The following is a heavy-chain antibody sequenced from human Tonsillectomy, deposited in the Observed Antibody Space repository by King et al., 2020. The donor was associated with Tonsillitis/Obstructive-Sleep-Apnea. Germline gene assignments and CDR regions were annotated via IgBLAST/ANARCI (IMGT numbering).Heavy chain of an antibody. D-gene: IGHD6-13*01. CDR3: ASRGIAAAGFDY. J-gene: IGHJ4*02. CDR1: GFTFSSYW. V-gene: IGHV3-74*01. Sequence: VQLVESGGGLVQPGGSLRLSCAASGFTFSSYWMHWVRQAPGKGLVWVSRINSDGSSTSYADSVKGRFTISRDNAKNTLSLQMNRLRAEDTAVYYCASRGIAAAGFDYWGQGTLVTVSS. CDR2: INSDGSST.